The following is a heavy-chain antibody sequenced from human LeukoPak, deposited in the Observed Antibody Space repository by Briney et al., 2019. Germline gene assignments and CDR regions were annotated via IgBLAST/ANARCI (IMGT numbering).Heavy chain of an antibody. J-gene: IGHJ4*02. CDR1: GGSFSGYY. Sequence: SETLSLTCAVYGGSFSGYYWSWIRQPPGKGLEWIGEINHVGSTNYNPSLKSRVTISVDTSKNQFSLKLSSVTAADTAVYYCARGADYSNSSYWGQGTLVTVSS. D-gene: IGHD4-11*01. V-gene: IGHV4-34*01. CDR3: ARGADYSNSSY. CDR2: INHVGST.